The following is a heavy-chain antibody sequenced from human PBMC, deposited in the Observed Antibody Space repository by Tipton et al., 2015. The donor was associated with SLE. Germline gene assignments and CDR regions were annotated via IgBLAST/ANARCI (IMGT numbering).Heavy chain of an antibody. J-gene: IGHJ2*01. CDR2: VYYSGST. Sequence: TLSLTCTVSGGSINRNYWSWIRQPPGKGLEWIGYVYYSGSTNYNPSLKSRVTISMDPSKNQFSLKLNSVTAADTAVYYCVKDGPRYWNYDYYFDLWGRGTLVTVSS. V-gene: IGHV4-59*12. CDR3: VKDGPRYWNYDYYFDL. D-gene: IGHD1-7*01. CDR1: GGSINRNY.